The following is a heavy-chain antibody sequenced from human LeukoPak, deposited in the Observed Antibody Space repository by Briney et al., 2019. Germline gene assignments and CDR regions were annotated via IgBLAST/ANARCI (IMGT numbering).Heavy chain of an antibody. CDR1: GFTFSSYS. V-gene: IGHV3-21*01. CDR2: ISGSSSYI. Sequence: GGSLRLSCAASGFTFSSYSMNWVRQAPGKGLEWVSSISGSSSYIYYADSVKGRFTISRDNAKNSLYLQMNSLRAEDTAVYYCAREFRFGDTTTNNWGQGTLVTVSS. J-gene: IGHJ4*02. CDR3: AREFRFGDTTTNN. D-gene: IGHD3-10*01.